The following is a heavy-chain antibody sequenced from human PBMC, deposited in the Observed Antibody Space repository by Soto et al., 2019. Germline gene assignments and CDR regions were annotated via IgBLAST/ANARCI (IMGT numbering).Heavy chain of an antibody. CDR1: GFTFSSYG. CDR3: AKEEGKYSSGLY. Sequence: VQLVESGGGVVQPGRSLRLSCAASGFTFSSYGMHWVRQAPGKGLEWVAVISYDGSNKYYADSVKGRFTISRDNSKNTLYLQMNSLRAEDTAVYYCAKEEGKYSSGLYWGQGTLVTVSS. D-gene: IGHD6-19*01. CDR2: ISYDGSNK. V-gene: IGHV3-30*18. J-gene: IGHJ4*02.